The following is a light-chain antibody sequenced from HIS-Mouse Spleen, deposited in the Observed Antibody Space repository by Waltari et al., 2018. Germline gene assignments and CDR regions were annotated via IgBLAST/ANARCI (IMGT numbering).Light chain of an antibody. CDR3: QHYGSSPDVA. J-gene: IGKJ1*01. CDR1: QSVSSSY. V-gene: IGKV3-20*01. CDR2: GAS. Sequence: EIVLTQSPGTLSLSPGERATLSCRASQSVSSSYLAWYQQKPGQAPRLLIYGASSRATGIPDRFSGSGSGTDFTLTISRLEPEDFAVYYCQHYGSSPDVAFGQGTKVEIK.